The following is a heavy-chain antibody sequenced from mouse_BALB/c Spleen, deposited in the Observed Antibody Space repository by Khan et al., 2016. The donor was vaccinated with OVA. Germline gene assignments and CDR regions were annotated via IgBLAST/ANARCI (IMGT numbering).Heavy chain of an antibody. V-gene: IGHV1S132*01. Sequence: VKLLESGAELVKPGASVKLSCKTSGYTFTSYWIQWVKQRPGQGLGWIGQIFPGTGTTYYNENFKGKATLTVDTSSNTAYMQFSSLTSEDSAVYVCARGYFGNYEVAYWGQGTLVTVSP. CDR1: GYTFTSYW. D-gene: IGHD2-1*01. CDR2: IFPGTGTT. CDR3: ARGYFGNYEVAY. J-gene: IGHJ3*01.